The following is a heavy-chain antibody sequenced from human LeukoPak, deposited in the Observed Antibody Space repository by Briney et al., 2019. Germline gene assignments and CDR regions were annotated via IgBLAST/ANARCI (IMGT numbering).Heavy chain of an antibody. CDR3: ARRTKVSSGNYHYFDF. CDR2: IYHTGNT. J-gene: IGHJ4*02. V-gene: IGHV4-39*01. Sequence: PSETLSLTCSVSGGSISTSSSYWDRIRQPPGMGLEWIGTIYHTGNTASNPSLKSRVTISVDTSRNQFSLKLASVTAADSAVYYCARRTKVSSGNYHYFDFWGQGTLATVSS. CDR1: GGSISTSSSY. D-gene: IGHD3-22*01.